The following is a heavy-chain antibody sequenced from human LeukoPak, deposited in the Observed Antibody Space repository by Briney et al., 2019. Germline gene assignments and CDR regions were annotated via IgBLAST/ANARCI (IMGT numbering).Heavy chain of an antibody. Sequence: WGCLRLSCVASGFSFSSYGMHWVRQAPGKGLEWVALIRYDGKKTDYAGSVKGRFTMSRDNSKNRVDLQMNSLRGEDTAVYYCAKDWMVRGDITSGPSHWGQGSLVIVAS. CDR3: AKDWMVRGDITSGPSH. D-gene: IGHD3-10*01. CDR1: GFSFSSYG. J-gene: IGHJ4*02. V-gene: IGHV3-30*02. CDR2: IRYDGKKT.